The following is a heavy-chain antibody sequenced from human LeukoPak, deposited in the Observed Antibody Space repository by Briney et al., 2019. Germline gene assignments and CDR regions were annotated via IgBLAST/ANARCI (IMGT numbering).Heavy chain of an antibody. D-gene: IGHD3-22*01. CDR1: GFTFSSYD. Sequence: PGGALLLSCAASGFTFSSYDMDSVRQAPGKGLEWDSYISNSGDTIYYADSVKGRFTISRDNAKKSLYLQMNSLRAEDTAVYYCATEPPLGDTSSYYFNYWGQGTVVTVSS. CDR2: ISNSGDTI. J-gene: IGHJ4*02. CDR3: ATEPPLGDTSSYYFNY. V-gene: IGHV3-48*03.